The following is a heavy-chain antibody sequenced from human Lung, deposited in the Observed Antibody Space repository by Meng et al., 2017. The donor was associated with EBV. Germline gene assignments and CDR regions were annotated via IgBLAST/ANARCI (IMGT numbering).Heavy chain of an antibody. Sequence: VQAGSELKEPGAYMNVSCKAPRYIFPNSAMNWVRQAPGQGREWMGWINTNTGNPYYAQDFIGRFVISLDTSVSTTYLQISGLKAVDTALYYCERGSCDCGSTTCSTFDYWGQGSLVTVSS. V-gene: IGHV7-4-1*02. J-gene: IGHJ4*02. CDR2: INTNTGNP. CDR1: RYIFPNSA. D-gene: IGHD2/OR15-2a*01. CDR3: ERGSCDCGSTTCSTFDY.